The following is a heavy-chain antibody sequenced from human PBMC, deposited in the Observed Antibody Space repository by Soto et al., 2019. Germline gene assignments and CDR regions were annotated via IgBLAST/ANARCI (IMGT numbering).Heavy chain of an antibody. CDR3: ARGHGYSYGQPYYYYYGMDV. CDR1: GGTFSSYA. D-gene: IGHD5-18*01. Sequence: GASVKFSCKASGGTFSSYAISWVRQAPGQGLEWMGGIIPIFGTANYAQKFQGRVTITADESTSTAYMELSRLRSDDTAVYYCARGHGYSYGQPYYYYYGMDVWGQGTTVTVSS. V-gene: IGHV1-69*13. CDR2: IIPIFGTA. J-gene: IGHJ6*02.